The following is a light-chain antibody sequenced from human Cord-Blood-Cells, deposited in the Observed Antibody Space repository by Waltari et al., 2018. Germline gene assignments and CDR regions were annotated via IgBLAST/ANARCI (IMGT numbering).Light chain of an antibody. J-gene: IGLJ1*01. CDR3: SSYTSSSTYV. V-gene: IGLV2-14*01. CDR1: SSDVGGHNS. CDR2: EVS. Sequence: QPALTHPASVSGSPGQSITISCTGTSSDVGGHNSASWYQQHPGKAPKLMIYEVSNRPSGVSNRFSGSKSGNMASLTISGLQAEDEADYYCSSYTSSSTYVFGTVTKVTVL.